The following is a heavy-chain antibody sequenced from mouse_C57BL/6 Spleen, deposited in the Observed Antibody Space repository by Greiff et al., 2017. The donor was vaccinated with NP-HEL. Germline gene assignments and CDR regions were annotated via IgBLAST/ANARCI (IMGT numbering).Heavy chain of an antibody. D-gene: IGHD1-1*01. CDR3: AREDYYGSTAAWLAY. Sequence: VQLQQSGAELVKPGASVKMSCKASGYTFTSYWITWVKQRPGQGLEWIGDIYPGSGSTNYNEKLKSKATLTVDTSSSTAYMQLSSLTAEDAAVYYCAREDYYGSTAAWLAYWGQGTLVTVSA. CDR1: GYTFTSYW. CDR2: IYPGSGST. V-gene: IGHV1-55*01. J-gene: IGHJ3*01.